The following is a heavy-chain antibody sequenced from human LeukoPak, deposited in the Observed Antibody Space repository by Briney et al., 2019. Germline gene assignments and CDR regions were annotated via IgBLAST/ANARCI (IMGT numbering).Heavy chain of an antibody. CDR2: INHSGST. V-gene: IGHV4-34*01. D-gene: IGHD6-13*01. CDR3: ARGGWQQLGYFDY. Sequence: SETLSLTCAVYGGSFSGYYWSWVRQPPGKGLEWIGEINHSGSTNYNPSLKSRVTISADTSKNQFSLKLSSVTAADTAVYYCARGGWQQLGYFDYWGQGTLVTVSS. J-gene: IGHJ4*02. CDR1: GGSFSGYY.